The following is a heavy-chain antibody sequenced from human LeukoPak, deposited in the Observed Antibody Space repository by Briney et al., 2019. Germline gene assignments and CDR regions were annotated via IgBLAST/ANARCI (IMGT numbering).Heavy chain of an antibody. V-gene: IGHV4-59*01. CDR2: IYYSGST. CDR1: GGSISSYY. Sequence: PSETLSLTCTVSGGSISSYYWSWIRQPPGKGLEWIGYIYYSGSTNYNPSLKSRVTISVDTSKNQFSLKLSSVTAADTAVYYCARGYGSYLDCWGQGTLVTVSS. D-gene: IGHD1-26*01. J-gene: IGHJ4*02. CDR3: ARGYGSYLDC.